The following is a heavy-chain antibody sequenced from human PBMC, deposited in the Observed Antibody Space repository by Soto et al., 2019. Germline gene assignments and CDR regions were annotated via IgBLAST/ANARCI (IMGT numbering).Heavy chain of an antibody. V-gene: IGHV3-30-3*01. CDR3: ARVTPGNNLYYFSGLDF. D-gene: IGHD1-1*01. Sequence: PGGSLRLSCVASGFSFDTYGIHWVRQAPGKGLQWVALISYEGSNTYYADSVRGRFTISRDNSKNTLYLQMNTLRPEDTGVYYCARVTPGNNLYYFSGLDFWGQGTSVTASS. CDR1: GFSFDTYG. J-gene: IGHJ6*02. CDR2: ISYEGSNT.